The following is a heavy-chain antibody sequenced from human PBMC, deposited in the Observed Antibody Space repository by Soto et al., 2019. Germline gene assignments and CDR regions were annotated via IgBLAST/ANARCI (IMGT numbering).Heavy chain of an antibody. J-gene: IGHJ6*02. Sequence: SQTLSLTCVVSGEGVSTGAASLSWIRQSPSIVLEWLGGTLYSSKWYNEYAVSVKSRITFNSDTSKNQISLHLNSVTPEDTAVYYCARAAGTTLKYPHAMDVWGQGTTVTVSS. CDR1: GEGVSTGAAS. D-gene: IGHD1-1*01. CDR2: TLYSSKWYN. V-gene: IGHV6-1*01. CDR3: ARAAGTTLKYPHAMDV.